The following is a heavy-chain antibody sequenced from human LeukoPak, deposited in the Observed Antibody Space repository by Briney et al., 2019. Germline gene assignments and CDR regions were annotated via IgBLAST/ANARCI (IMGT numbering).Heavy chain of an antibody. CDR3: ARTLKGGYSYGYWYFDL. CDR2: INPNSGGT. CDR1: GYTFTGYY. J-gene: IGHJ2*01. V-gene: IGHV1-2*02. Sequence: ASVKVSCKASGYTFTGYYMHWVRQAPGQGLEWMGWINPNSGGTNYAQKFQGRVTMTRDTSISTAYMELSRLRSDDTAVYYCARTLKGGYSYGYWYFDLWGRGTLVTVSS. D-gene: IGHD5-18*01.